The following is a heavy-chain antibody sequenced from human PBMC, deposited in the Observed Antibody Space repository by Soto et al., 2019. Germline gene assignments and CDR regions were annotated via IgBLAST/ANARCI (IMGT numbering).Heavy chain of an antibody. Sequence: QITLKESGPTLVKPTQTLTLTCTFSGFSLSTSGVGVGWIRQPPGKALEWLALIYWADDKRYSPSLKSRLTITKDTAKNQVVLTMTNMGPVDTATYYCARVIVVVPAARAYAFDIWGQGTMVTVSS. D-gene: IGHD2-2*01. CDR1: GFSLSTSGVG. CDR3: ARVIVVVPAARAYAFDI. V-gene: IGHV2-5*02. J-gene: IGHJ3*02. CDR2: IYWADDK.